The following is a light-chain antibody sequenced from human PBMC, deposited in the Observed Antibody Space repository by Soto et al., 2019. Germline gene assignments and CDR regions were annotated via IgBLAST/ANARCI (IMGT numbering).Light chain of an antibody. Sequence: QTVVTQSSSASASLGSSVKLTCTLRSGHSSYIIAWHQQQPGKAPRYLMKLEGSGSYNKGSGVPDRFSGSSSGADRYLTISNLQFEDESDYYCETWDSNTHVFGTGTKLTVL. V-gene: IGLV4-60*02. J-gene: IGLJ1*01. CDR2: LEGSGSY. CDR3: ETWDSNTHV. CDR1: SGHSSYI.